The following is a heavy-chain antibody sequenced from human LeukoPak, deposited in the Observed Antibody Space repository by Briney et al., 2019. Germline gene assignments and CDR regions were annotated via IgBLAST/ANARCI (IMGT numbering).Heavy chain of an antibody. Sequence: GESLRLSCAASGFTISSNYKSWGREAPGKGLEWVSVMFSGGSTYYSDYVKGRFTISRDNSKNTLYLQMNSLRAEDTAVYYCAREGNYYDMDVWGQGTTVTVSS. V-gene: IGHV3-53*01. J-gene: IGHJ6*02. CDR3: AREGNYYDMDV. CDR2: MFSGGST. CDR1: GFTISSNY.